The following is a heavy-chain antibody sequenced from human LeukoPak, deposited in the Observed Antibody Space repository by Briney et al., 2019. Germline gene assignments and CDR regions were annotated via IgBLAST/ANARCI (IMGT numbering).Heavy chain of an antibody. CDR3: ARRSSNPVGAIDY. V-gene: IGHV4-39*01. Sequence: PSETLSLTCSASGDSISNNNYYWGWIRQPPGKGLEWIGSFTYGGGTYYNPSLKSRVTISVDTSKNQFSLKVTSVTAADTAVYYCARRSSNPVGAIDYWGQGTLVIVSS. J-gene: IGHJ4*02. CDR1: GDSISNNNYY. D-gene: IGHD1-26*01. CDR2: FTYGGGT.